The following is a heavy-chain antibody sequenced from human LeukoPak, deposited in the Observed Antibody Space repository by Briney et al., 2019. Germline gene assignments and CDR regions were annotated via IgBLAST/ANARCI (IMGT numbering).Heavy chain of an antibody. J-gene: IGHJ4*02. D-gene: IGHD2-15*01. V-gene: IGHV4-59*01. CDR2: IDYSGST. Sequence: SETLSLTCIVSGGSISYYYWSWIRQPPGKGLEWIGYIDYSGSTNYNPSLKSRVTISVDTSKNQFSLKLSSVTAADTAVYYCARGQVARFDCWGQGTLVTVSS. CDR1: GGSISYYY. CDR3: ARGQVARFDC.